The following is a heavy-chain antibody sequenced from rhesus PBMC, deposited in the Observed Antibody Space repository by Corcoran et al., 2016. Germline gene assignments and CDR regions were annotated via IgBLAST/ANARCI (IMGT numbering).Heavy chain of an antibody. CDR1: GFSLTTSGMG. J-gene: IGHJ4*01. V-gene: IGHV2-174*01. CDR3: ARRRSSGWPVGYYFDY. D-gene: IGHD6-31*01. CDR2: FYWDDDT. Sequence: QVTLKESGPALVKPTQTLTLTCTFSGFSLTTSGMGVGWIRQPPGTALEWLALFYWDDDTRYNSSLRSSLTISRATSKSQVVLTMTAMDPVDTATYYCARRRSSGWPVGYYFDYWGQGLLVTVSS.